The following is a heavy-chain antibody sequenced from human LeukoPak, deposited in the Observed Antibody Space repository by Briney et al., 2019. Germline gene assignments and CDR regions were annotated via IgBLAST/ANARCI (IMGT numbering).Heavy chain of an antibody. CDR1: GGSISNYY. J-gene: IGHJ5*02. CDR2: IYYSGST. D-gene: IGHD6-13*01. Sequence: PSESLSLTCTVSGGSISNYYWSWIRQPPGKGLEWVGYIYYSGSTNYKPSLKSRVTISVDTSKNQFSLKLSSVTAADTAVYYCARDHYSSSYDPEYNWFDPWGQGTLVTVSS. CDR3: ARDHYSSSYDPEYNWFDP. V-gene: IGHV4-59*12.